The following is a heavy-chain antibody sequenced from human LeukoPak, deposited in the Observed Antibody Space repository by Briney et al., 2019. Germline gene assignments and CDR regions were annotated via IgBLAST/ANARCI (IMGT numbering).Heavy chain of an antibody. D-gene: IGHD1-1*01. V-gene: IGHV4-34*01. CDR2: INHSGST. CDR3: ARGVILGSPNPTFDY. J-gene: IGHJ4*02. Sequence: KSSETLSLTCAVYGGSFSGYYWSWIRQPPGKGLEWIGEINHSGSTNYNPSLKSRVTISVDTSKNQFSLKLSSVTAADTAVYYCARGVILGSPNPTFDYWGQGTLVTVSS. CDR1: GGSFSGYY.